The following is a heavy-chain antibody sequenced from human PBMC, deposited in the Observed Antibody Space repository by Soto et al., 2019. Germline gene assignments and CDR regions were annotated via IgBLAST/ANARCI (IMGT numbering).Heavy chain of an antibody. CDR1: GYTFTNYG. D-gene: IGHD6-19*01. V-gene: IGHV1-3*01. Sequence: QVQLVQSGAEVKKPGASVKVSCKASGYTFTNYGIHWVRHGPGHRLEWMGWINAGNAETKYSQKFQGRVTISRDTSARTAYMELSRLRSEDTAVYYCARDGAVSGNINFDYWGQGTLVTVSS. CDR2: INAGNAET. CDR3: ARDGAVSGNINFDY. J-gene: IGHJ4*02.